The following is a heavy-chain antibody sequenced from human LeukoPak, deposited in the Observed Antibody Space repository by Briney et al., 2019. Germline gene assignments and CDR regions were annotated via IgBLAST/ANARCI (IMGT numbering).Heavy chain of an antibody. CDR3: ARSLRVAVAASY. D-gene: IGHD6-19*01. Sequence: GGSLRLSCAASGLIFSSYWMSWVRQAPGKGLEWVANIKQDGSEKYYVDSLKGRFTISRDNAKNSLYLQMNSLTDEDTAIYYCARSLRVAVAASYWGQGTLVTVSS. CDR1: GLIFSSYW. V-gene: IGHV3-7*01. J-gene: IGHJ4*02. CDR2: IKQDGSEK.